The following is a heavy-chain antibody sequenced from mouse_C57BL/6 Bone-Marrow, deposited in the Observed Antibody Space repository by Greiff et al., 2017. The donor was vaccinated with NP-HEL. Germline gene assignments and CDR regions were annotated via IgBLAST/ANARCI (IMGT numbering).Heavy chain of an antibody. V-gene: IGHV6-6*01. CDR1: GFTFSDAW. D-gene: IGHD1-1*01. CDR3: TRVAPYAMDY. CDR2: IRNKANNHAT. Sequence: EVQVVESGGGLVQPGGSMKLSCAASGFTFSDAWMDWVRQSPEKGLEWVAEIRNKANNHATYYAESVKGRFTISRDDSKSSVYLQMNSLRAEDTGIYYCTRVAPYAMDYWGQGTSVTVSS. J-gene: IGHJ4*01.